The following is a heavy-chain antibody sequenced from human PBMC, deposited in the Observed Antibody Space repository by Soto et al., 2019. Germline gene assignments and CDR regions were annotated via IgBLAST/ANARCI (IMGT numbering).Heavy chain of an antibody. Sequence: GGSLRLYCAASGFTFSSYGMHWVRQAPGEGLEWVAVIWYDGSNKYYADSVKGRFTISRYNSKNMLYLQMNSLRAEDTAVYYCARDRHSSRFDAFDIWAQGTMVTVSS. CDR2: IWYDGSNK. V-gene: IGHV3-33*01. J-gene: IGHJ3*02. CDR1: GFTFSSYG. D-gene: IGHD6-19*01. CDR3: ARDRHSSRFDAFDI.